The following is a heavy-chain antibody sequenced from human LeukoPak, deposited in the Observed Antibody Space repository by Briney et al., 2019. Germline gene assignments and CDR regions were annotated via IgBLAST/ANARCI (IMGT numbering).Heavy chain of an antibody. Sequence: SETLSLTCAVYGGSFSGYYWSWIRQPPGKGLEWIGEINHSGSTNYNPSLKSRATISVDTSKNQFSLKLSSVTAADTAVYYCARGNPLANMDVWGKGTTVTVSS. V-gene: IGHV4-34*01. J-gene: IGHJ6*03. D-gene: IGHD6-6*01. CDR1: GGSFSGYY. CDR3: ARGNPLANMDV. CDR2: INHSGST.